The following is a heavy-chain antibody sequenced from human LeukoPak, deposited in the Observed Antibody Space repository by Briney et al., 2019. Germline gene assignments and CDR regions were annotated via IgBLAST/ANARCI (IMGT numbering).Heavy chain of an antibody. CDR3: ARDREQLWFIDAFDI. D-gene: IGHD5-18*01. J-gene: IGHJ3*02. CDR1: GFTFSTSD. Sequence: PPGGSLRLSCATSGFTFSTSDMHWVRQAPGKGLEWVSFNVDSVKGRFTISRDNSKNTLYLQMNSLRAEDTAVYYCARDREQLWFIDAFDIWGQGTMVTVSS. V-gene: IGHV3-30*02.